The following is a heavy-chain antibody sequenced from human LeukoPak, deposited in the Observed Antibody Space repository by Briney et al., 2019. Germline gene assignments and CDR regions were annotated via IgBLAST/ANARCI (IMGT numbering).Heavy chain of an antibody. CDR2: IYHSGST. D-gene: IGHD2-8*01. J-gene: IGHJ4*02. Sequence: SETLSLTCAVPGYSISSGYYWGWIRQPPGKGLEWIGGIYHSGSTYYNPSLKSRVTISVDTSKNQFSLKLSSVTAADTAVYYCARGHLYRATKTPFDYWGQGTLVTVSS. V-gene: IGHV4-38-2*01. CDR3: ARGHLYRATKTPFDY. CDR1: GYSISSGYY.